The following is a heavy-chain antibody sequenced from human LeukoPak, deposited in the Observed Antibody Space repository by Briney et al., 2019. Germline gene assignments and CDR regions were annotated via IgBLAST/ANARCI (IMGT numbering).Heavy chain of an antibody. D-gene: IGHD3-22*01. J-gene: IGHJ4*02. CDR2: IYHSGST. V-gene: IGHV4-38-2*02. Sequence: PSETLSLTCTVSGYSISSGYYWGWIRQPPGKGLEWIGSIYHSGSTYYNPSLKSRVTMSVDMSRNQFSLKLSSVTAADTAVYFCARGAYYYDSSGLGLGYWGQGSLVTVSS. CDR1: GYSISSGYY. CDR3: ARGAYYYDSSGLGLGY.